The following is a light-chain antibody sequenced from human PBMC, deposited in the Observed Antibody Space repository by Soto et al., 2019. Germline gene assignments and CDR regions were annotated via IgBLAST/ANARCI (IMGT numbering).Light chain of an antibody. Sequence: DIQMTQSPSTLSASVVDRFTITCRASQSISSWLAWYQQKPGKAPKLLIYDASSLESGVPSRFSGSGSGTEFTLTISSLQPDDFATYYCQQYNSYAGTFGQGTKVDIK. CDR2: DAS. CDR3: QQYNSYAGT. V-gene: IGKV1-5*01. J-gene: IGKJ1*01. CDR1: QSISSW.